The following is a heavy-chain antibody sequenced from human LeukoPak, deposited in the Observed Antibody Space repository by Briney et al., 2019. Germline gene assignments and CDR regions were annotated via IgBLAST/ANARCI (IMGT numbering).Heavy chain of an antibody. D-gene: IGHD2-2*01. CDR1: GFTFSSYA. V-gene: IGHV3-30-3*01. CDR3: ARERKSSTSMDY. Sequence: GGSVRLSCAASGFTFSSYAMHWVRQAPGKGLEWVAVISYDGSNKYYADSVKGRFTISRDNAKNTLYLQMNSLRGEDTAVYFCARERKSSTSMDYWGQGTLVTVSS. CDR2: ISYDGSNK. J-gene: IGHJ4*02.